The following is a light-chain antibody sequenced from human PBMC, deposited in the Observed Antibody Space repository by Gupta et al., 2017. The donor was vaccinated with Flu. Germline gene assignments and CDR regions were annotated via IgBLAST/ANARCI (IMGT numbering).Light chain of an antibody. V-gene: IGKV1-39*01. J-gene: IGKJ1*01. CDR2: AAS. CDR1: QPINTY. Sequence: GDRVTIICRASQPINTYLNWYQHKPGKAPKFLIYAASNLQSGVPSRFSGSGSGTDFTLTISSLQPEDFATYFCQQSYNTPRTFGQGTKVDIK. CDR3: QQSYNTPRT.